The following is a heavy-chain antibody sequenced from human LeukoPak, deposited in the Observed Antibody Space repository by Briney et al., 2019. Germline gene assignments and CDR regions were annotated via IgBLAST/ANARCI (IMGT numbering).Heavy chain of an antibody. CDR3: ARSGYCSSTSCYTFAFDI. V-gene: IGHV3-21*01. CDR1: GFTFSSYS. J-gene: IGHJ3*02. D-gene: IGHD2-2*02. Sequence: PGGSLRLSCAASGFTFSSYSMNWVRQAPGKGLEWVSSISSSSSYIYYADSVRGRFTISRDNAKNSLYLQMNSLRAEDTAVYYCARSGYCSSTSCYTFAFDIWGQGTMVTVSS. CDR2: ISSSSSYI.